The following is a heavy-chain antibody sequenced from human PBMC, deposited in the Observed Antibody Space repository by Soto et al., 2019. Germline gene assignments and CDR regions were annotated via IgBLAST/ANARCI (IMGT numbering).Heavy chain of an antibody. CDR2: INHSGST. CDR1: GGSFSGYY. D-gene: IGHD3-3*01. Sequence: SETLSLTCAVYGGSFSGYYWSWIRQPPGKGLEWIGEINHSGSTNYNPSLKSRVTISVDTSKNQFSLKLSSVTAADTAVYYCARGYRHYDFWSGYSKYPYYYYYYGMDVWGQGTTVTVSS. V-gene: IGHV4-34*01. CDR3: ARGYRHYDFWSGYSKYPYYYYYYGMDV. J-gene: IGHJ6*02.